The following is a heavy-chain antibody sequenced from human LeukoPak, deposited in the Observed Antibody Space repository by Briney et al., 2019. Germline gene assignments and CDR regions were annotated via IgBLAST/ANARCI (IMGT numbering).Heavy chain of an antibody. CDR2: LSPSGSTI. V-gene: IGHV3-48*03. D-gene: IGHD3/OR15-3a*01. J-gene: IGHJ3*02. CDR1: GFTFSSSE. CDR3: AKNKGTGYFFYPDVFDI. Sequence: GGSLRLSCAAPGFTFSSSEMNWVRQAPGKGPEWVSYLSPSGSTIRYADSVRGRFTISRDNAKNSLHLQMNSLRAEDTAVYYCAKNKGTGYFFYPDVFDIWGQGTMVTVPS.